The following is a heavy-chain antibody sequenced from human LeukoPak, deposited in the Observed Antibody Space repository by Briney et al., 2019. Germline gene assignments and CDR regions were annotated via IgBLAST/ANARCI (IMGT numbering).Heavy chain of an antibody. CDR3: ARAPGIAVAGSRPEYFQH. CDR1: GLTFSTYS. D-gene: IGHD6-19*01. Sequence: GGSLRLSCAAAGLTFSTYSMNWVRQAPGKGLEWVSSISADRRYIFYADSVKGRFTISRDNAKNSPYLQMNSLRAEDTAVYYCARAPGIAVAGSRPEYFQHWGQGTLVTVSS. V-gene: IGHV3-21*01. J-gene: IGHJ1*01. CDR2: ISADRRYI.